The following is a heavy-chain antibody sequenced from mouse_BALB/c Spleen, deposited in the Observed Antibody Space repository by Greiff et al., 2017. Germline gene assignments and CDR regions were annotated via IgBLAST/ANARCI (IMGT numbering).Heavy chain of an antibody. V-gene: IGHV2-9*02. J-gene: IGHJ1*01. CDR3: ARERYGSSYWYFDV. CDR1: GFSLTSYG. Sequence: VKLMESGPGLVAPSQSLSITCTVSGFSLTSYGVHWVRQPPGKGLEWLGVIWAGGSTNYNSALMSRLSISKDNSKSRVFLKMNSLQTDDTAMYYCARERYGSSYWYFDVWGAGTTVTVSS. D-gene: IGHD1-1*01. CDR2: IWAGGST.